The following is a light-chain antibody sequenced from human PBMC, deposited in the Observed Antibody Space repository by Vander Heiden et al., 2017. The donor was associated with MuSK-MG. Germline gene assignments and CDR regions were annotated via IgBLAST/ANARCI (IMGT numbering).Light chain of an antibody. CDR3: NSYTSSTTHV. Sequence: QSALTQPASVSGSPGQSITITCTGTSSDIGGYNHVYWYQQHPGKAPKLIIYEVSNRPSGVSNRFSGSKSGNTASLTISGLKAEDEADYYCNSYTSSTTHVFGTGTKVTVL. J-gene: IGLJ1*01. CDR2: EVS. V-gene: IGLV2-14*01. CDR1: SSDIGGYNH.